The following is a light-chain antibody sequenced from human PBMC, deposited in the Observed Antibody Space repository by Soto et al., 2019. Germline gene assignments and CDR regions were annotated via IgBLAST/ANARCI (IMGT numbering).Light chain of an antibody. CDR1: SSDVGGYNY. Sequence: QSVLTQPPSASGSPGQSVAISCTGTSSDVGGYNYVSWFQQHPGKAPKLMIYEVSQRTSGVPDRFSGSKSGNTASLTVSGLQAEDEADYYCSSYAGSNNKVFGTGTKLTVL. CDR2: EVS. J-gene: IGLJ1*01. V-gene: IGLV2-8*01. CDR3: SSYAGSNNKV.